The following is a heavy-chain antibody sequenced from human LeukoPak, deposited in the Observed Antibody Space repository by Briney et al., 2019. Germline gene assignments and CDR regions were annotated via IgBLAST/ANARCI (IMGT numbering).Heavy chain of an antibody. J-gene: IGHJ4*02. CDR1: GYYFTRSW. D-gene: IGHD2-15*01. CDR2: IYPGDSFT. V-gene: IGHV5-51*01. Sequence: GGSLQISCQASGYYFTRSWIGWGRQLPGKGLEWMGVIYPGDSFTNYSPSFKGQITITVDKSNRTTYLQWTSLKDTDTGTYYCASRGGDRYCSGGVRLVFGFWGQGALVTVSS. CDR3: ASRGGDRYCSGGVRLVFGF.